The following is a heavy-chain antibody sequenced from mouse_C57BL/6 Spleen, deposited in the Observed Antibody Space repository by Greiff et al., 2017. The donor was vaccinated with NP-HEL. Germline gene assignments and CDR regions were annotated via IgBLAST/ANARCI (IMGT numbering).Heavy chain of an antibody. D-gene: IGHD1-1*01. Sequence: QVQLQQPGAELVMPGASVKLSCKASGYTFTSYWMHWVKQRPGQGLEWIGENDPSDSYTNYNQKFKGKSTLTVDKSSSTAYMQLSSLTSEDSAVYYCARGLYYYGSSLYFDVWGTGTTVTVSS. J-gene: IGHJ1*03. CDR2: NDPSDSYT. V-gene: IGHV1-69*01. CDR1: GYTFTSYW. CDR3: ARGLYYYGSSLYFDV.